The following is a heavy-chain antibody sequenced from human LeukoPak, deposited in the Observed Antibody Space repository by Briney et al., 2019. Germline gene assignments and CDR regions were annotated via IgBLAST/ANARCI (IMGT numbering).Heavy chain of an antibody. CDR1: GFSVSGNY. CDR3: ARWKMDGKVVDVFDT. Sequence: GGSLRLSCAASGFSVSGNYMSWVRQAPGKGLEWVSVIYSGGATYYTDSVKGRFTMSRHTSKNTLDLQMNSLRVEDTAVYYCARWKMDGKVVDVFDTWGQGTRVTVSS. CDR2: IYSGGAT. V-gene: IGHV3-53*04. D-gene: IGHD3-22*01. J-gene: IGHJ3*02.